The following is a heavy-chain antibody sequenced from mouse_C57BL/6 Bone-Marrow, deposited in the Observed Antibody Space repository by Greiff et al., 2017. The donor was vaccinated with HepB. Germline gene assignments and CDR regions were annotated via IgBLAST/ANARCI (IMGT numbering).Heavy chain of an antibody. D-gene: IGHD1-1*01. V-gene: IGHV7-1*01. J-gene: IGHJ1*03. Sequence: EVKLVDSGGGLVQSGRSLRLSCATSGFTFSDFYMEWVRQAPGKGLEWIAASRNKANDYTTEYSASVKGRFIVSRDTSQSILYLQMNALRAEDTAIYYCARDVYGSSSWYFDVWGTGTTVTVSS. CDR1: GFTFSDFY. CDR2: SRNKANDYTT. CDR3: ARDVYGSSSWYFDV.